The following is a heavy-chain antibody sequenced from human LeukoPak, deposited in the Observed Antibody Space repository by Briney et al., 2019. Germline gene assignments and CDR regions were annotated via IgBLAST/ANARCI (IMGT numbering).Heavy chain of an antibody. D-gene: IGHD2-21*02. J-gene: IGHJ4*02. CDR3: ARAWIMVTSHLDF. CDR1: GYTFTNHV. CDR2: ISAHDGNT. V-gene: IGHV1-18*01. Sequence: ASVQVSCKASGYTFTNHVITWVRQAPGQGLEWMGWISAHDGNTNYAQKLQGRVTMTTDTSTSIAYMELRSLRSDDTAMYYCARAWIMVTSHLDFWGQGTLVTVSS.